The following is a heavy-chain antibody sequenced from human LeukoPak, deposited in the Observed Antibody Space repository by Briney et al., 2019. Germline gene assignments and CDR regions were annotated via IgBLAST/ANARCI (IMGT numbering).Heavy chain of an antibody. J-gene: IGHJ6*02. CDR1: GYTFTGYY. D-gene: IGHD6-19*01. V-gene: IGHV1-2*06. Sequence: GAPVKVSCKASGYTFTGYYMHWVRQAPGRGLEWMGRINPNSGGTNYAQKLQGRVTMTTDTSTSTAYMELRSLRSDDTAVYYCARVPTNLAVAADYYYYGMDVWGQGTTVTVSS. CDR3: ARVPTNLAVAADYYYYGMDV. CDR2: INPNSGGT.